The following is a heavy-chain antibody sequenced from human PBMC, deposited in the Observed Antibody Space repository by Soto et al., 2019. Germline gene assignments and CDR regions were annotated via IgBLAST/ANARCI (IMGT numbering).Heavy chain of an antibody. Sequence: EVQLVESGGGLVQPGGSLRLSCAVSGFTFSSHSMNWVRQAPGKGLEWVSYISGASKTIYYAASLKGRFTISRDNAKNSLYLQMNSLRDEDTAVYYCARDGRQGYDMDVWGQGTTVTVSS. J-gene: IGHJ6*02. V-gene: IGHV3-48*02. CDR1: GFTFSSHS. CDR2: ISGASKTI. CDR3: ARDGRQGYDMDV.